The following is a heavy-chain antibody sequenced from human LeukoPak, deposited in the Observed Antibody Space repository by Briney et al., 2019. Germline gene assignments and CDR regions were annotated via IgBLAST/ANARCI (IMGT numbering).Heavy chain of an antibody. J-gene: IGHJ3*02. CDR2: IYYSGST. V-gene: IGHV4-39*07. CDR3: ARVGEDIVVVPAAPGAFDI. Sequence: SETLSLTCTVSRGSISTSSYYWGWIRQPPGKGLEWIGSIYYSGSTYYNPFLKSRVTISVDTSKNQFSLKLSSVTAADTAVYYCARVGEDIVVVPAAPGAFDIWGQGTMVTVSS. CDR1: RGSISTSSYY. D-gene: IGHD2-2*01.